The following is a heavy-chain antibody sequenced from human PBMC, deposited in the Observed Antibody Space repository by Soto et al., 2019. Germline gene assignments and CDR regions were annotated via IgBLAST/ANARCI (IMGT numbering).Heavy chain of an antibody. Sequence: ASVKVSCKASGYTFTSYYMHWVRQAPGQGLEWMGIINPSGGSTSYAQKFQGRVTMTRDTSTSTVYMELSSLRSEDTAVYYCARSSSSWYTAPDYFDYWGQGTLVTVSS. D-gene: IGHD6-13*01. CDR1: GYTFTSYY. CDR2: INPSGGST. CDR3: ARSSSSWYTAPDYFDY. J-gene: IGHJ4*02. V-gene: IGHV1-46*03.